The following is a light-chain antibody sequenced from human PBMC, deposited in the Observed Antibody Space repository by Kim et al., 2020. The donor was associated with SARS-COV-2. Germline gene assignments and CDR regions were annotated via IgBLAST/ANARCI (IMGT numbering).Light chain of an antibody. V-gene: IGKV3-20*01. CDR1: QSVSTF. CDR3: QQYGTSPNT. CDR2: GAS. J-gene: IGKJ4*01. Sequence: EIVLTQSPGTLSLSPGERATLSCRASQSVSTFLAWYQQKPGQAPRLLIYGASSRATGVPDRFSGSGSGTDFTVTISRLEPEDFAVYYCQQYGTSPNTFGGGTKVDIK.